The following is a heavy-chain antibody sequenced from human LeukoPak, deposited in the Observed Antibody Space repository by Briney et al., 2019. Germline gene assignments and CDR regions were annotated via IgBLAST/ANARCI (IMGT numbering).Heavy chain of an antibody. D-gene: IGHD6-19*01. CDR3: AKEYSSGWYEVGFDY. J-gene: IGHJ4*02. CDR2: ISYDGSNK. V-gene: IGHV3-30*18. Sequence: GRSLRLSCAASGFTFSSYGMHWVRQAPGKGLEWVAVISYDGSNKYYADSVKGRFTISRDNSKNTLYLQMNSLRAEDTAVHYCAKEYSSGWYEVGFDYWGQGTLVTVSS. CDR1: GFTFSSYG.